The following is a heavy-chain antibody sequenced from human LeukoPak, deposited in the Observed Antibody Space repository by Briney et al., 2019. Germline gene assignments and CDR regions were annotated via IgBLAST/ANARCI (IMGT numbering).Heavy chain of an antibody. CDR3: ARDWPNIRGRGRPAEVDY. V-gene: IGHV3-48*03. CDR2: ISSSGSTI. CDR1: GFTFSTYE. D-gene: IGHD2/OR15-2a*01. J-gene: IGHJ4*02. Sequence: GGSLRLSCAASGFTFSTYEMTWVRQSPGKGLEWVSYISSSGSTIYYADSVKGRFTISRDNARNSLYLQMNSLRAEDTAVYYCARDWPNIRGRGRPAEVDYWGQGTLVTVSS.